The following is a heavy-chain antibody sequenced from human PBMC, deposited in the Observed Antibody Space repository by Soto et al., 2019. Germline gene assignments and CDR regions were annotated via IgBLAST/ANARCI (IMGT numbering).Heavy chain of an antibody. CDR2: IYYTGNT. Sequence: QVQLQESGPGLVKPSQTLSLTCTVSGDSINNGGYFWSWIRQHPGEGLEWIGYIYYTGNTYYNPSHKSRAALSLDTSKNQFSLNLTSVTAADTAVYYCAREGYCSGSDCYTYYGLHVWGQGTTVTVSS. CDR3: AREGYCSGSDCYTYYGLHV. CDR1: GDSINNGGYF. J-gene: IGHJ6*02. D-gene: IGHD2-2*02. V-gene: IGHV4-31*03.